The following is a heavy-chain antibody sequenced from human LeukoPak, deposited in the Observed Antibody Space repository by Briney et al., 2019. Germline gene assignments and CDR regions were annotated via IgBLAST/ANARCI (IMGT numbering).Heavy chain of an antibody. J-gene: IGHJ4*02. CDR3: AKTPLSGYSSGWYYFDY. Sequence: SGGSLRLSCAASGFTFSSYAMGWVRQAPGKGLEWVSAISGSGGSTYYADSVKGRFTISRDNSKNTLYLQMNSLRAEDTAVYYCAKTPLSGYSSGWYYFDYWGQGTLVTVSS. D-gene: IGHD6-19*01. CDR2: ISGSGGST. CDR1: GFTFSSYA. V-gene: IGHV3-23*01.